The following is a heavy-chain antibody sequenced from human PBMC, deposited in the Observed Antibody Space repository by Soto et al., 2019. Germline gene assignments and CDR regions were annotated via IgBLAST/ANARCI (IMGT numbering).Heavy chain of an antibody. J-gene: IGHJ5*02. D-gene: IGHD2-15*01. V-gene: IGHV4-59*01. CDR1: GGSISSYY. CDR3: ARVDQYCSGGSCYYDWFDP. CDR2: IYYSGST. Sequence: PSETLSLTCTVSGGSISSYYWSWIRQPPGEGLEWIGYIYYSGSTNDNPSLKSRVTISVDTSKNQFSLKLSSVTAADTAVYYCARVDQYCSGGSCYYDWFDPWGQGTLVTVSS.